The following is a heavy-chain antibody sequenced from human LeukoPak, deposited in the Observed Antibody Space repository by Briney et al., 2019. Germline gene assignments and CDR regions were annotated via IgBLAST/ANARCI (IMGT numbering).Heavy chain of an antibody. D-gene: IGHD5-18*01. J-gene: IGHJ6*02. V-gene: IGHV3-48*03. CDR3: ARDGDTATLDV. CDR1: GFTFSSYE. Sequence: GGSLRLSCAASGFTFSSYEMNWVRQAPGKGLEWVSYISSSGSTIYYADSVKGRFTISRDNAKNSLYLQMNSLRAEDTAVYYCARDGDTATLDVWGQGTTVTVSS. CDR2: ISSSGSTI.